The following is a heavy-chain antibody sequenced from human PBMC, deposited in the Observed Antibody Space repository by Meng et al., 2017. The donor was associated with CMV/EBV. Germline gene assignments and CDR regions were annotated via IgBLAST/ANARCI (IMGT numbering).Heavy chain of an antibody. Sequence: SVKVSCKASGGTFSSYAISWVRQAPGQGLDWMGGIIPIFGTANYAQKFQGRVTITTDESTSTACMELSSLRSEDTAVYYCARGGYSYGNYYYYGMDVWGQGTTVTVSS. CDR1: GGTFSSYA. V-gene: IGHV1-69*05. J-gene: IGHJ6*02. D-gene: IGHD5-18*01. CDR3: ARGGYSYGNYYYYGMDV. CDR2: IIPIFGTA.